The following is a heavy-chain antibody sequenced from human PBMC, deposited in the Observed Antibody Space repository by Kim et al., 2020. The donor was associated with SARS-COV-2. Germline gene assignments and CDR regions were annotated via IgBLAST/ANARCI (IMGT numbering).Heavy chain of an antibody. D-gene: IGHD1-26*01. J-gene: IGHJ4*02. CDR2: IHPNSGDT. Sequence: ASVKVSCKASGYTFTGYSINWVRQAPGQGLEWMGRIHPNSGDTDYAQKFRDRVTMTRDTSVTTTYMEMSTLRSDDTAVFYCARGQRDGSSYCELWGEGALVTVSS. V-gene: IGHV1-2*06. CDR1: GYTFTGYS. CDR3: ARGQRDGSSYCEL.